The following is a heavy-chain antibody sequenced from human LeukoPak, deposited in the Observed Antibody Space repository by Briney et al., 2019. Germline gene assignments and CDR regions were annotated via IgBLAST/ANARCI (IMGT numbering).Heavy chain of an antibody. J-gene: IGHJ4*02. CDR1: GFTFSSYA. CDR2: ISYDGSNK. CDR3: ATQPTKVNY. Sequence: PGGSLRLSCAASGFTFSSYAMHWVRQAPGKGLEWVAVISYDGSNKYYADSVKGRFTISRDNSKNTVYLQMNSLRAEDTAVFYCATQPTKVNYWGQGTLVTVSS. D-gene: IGHD4-11*01. V-gene: IGHV3-30-3*01.